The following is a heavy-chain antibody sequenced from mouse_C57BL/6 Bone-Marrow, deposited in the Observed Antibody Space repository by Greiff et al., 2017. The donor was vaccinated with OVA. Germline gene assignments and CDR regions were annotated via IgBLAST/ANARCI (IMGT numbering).Heavy chain of an antibody. V-gene: IGHV6-6*01. J-gene: IGHJ1*03. Sequence: EVKVEESGGGLVQPGGSMKLSCAASGFTFSDAWMDWVRQSPEKGLEWVAEIRNKANNHATYYAESVKGRFTISRDDSKSSVYLQMNSLRAEDTGIYYCTRVATPNWYFDVWGTGTTVTVSS. CDR3: TRVATPNWYFDV. CDR2: IRNKANNHAT. CDR1: GFTFSDAW. D-gene: IGHD1-1*01.